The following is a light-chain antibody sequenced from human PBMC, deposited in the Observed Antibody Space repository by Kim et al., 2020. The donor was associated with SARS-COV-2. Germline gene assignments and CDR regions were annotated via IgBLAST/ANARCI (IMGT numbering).Light chain of an antibody. CDR3: QAWDSSTVV. V-gene: IGLV3-1*01. Sequence: ELTQPPSVSVSPGQTASITCSGDKLGDKYACWYQQKPGQSPVLVIYQDSKRPSGIPERFSGSNSGNTATLTISGTQAMDEADYYCQAWDSSTVVFCGG. J-gene: IGLJ2*01. CDR1: KLGDKY. CDR2: QDS.